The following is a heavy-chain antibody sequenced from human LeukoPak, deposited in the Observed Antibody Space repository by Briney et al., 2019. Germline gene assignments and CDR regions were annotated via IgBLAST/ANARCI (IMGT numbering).Heavy chain of an antibody. CDR2: IYYSGST. D-gene: IGHD3-3*01. Sequence: SETLSLTCTVSGGSISSSSYYWGWIRQPPGKGLEWIGSIYYSGSTYYNPSLKSRVTISVDTSKNQFSLKLSSVTAADTAVYYCARVAEKYYDFWSGSLSLHYYYYMDVWGKGTTVTVSS. CDR3: ARVAEKYYDFWSGSLSLHYYYYMDV. J-gene: IGHJ6*03. V-gene: IGHV4-39*07. CDR1: GGSISSSSYY.